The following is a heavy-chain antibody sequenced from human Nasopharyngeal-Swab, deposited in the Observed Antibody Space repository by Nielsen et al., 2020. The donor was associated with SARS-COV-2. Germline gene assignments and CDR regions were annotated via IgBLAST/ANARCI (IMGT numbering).Heavy chain of an antibody. D-gene: IGHD2-2*01. CDR3: ARGQYCSSTSCYARGYYYYYGMDV. Sequence: GESLKISCAASGFTFSSYSMNWVRQAPGKGLEWVSSISSCSSYIYYADSVKGRFTISRDNAKNSLYLQMNSLRAEDTAVYYCARGQYCSSTSCYARGYYYYYGMDVWGQGTTVTVSS. V-gene: IGHV3-21*01. J-gene: IGHJ6*02. CDR2: ISSCSSYI. CDR1: GFTFSSYS.